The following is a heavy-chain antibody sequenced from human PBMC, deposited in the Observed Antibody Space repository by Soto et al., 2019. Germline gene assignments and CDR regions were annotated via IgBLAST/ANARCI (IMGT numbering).Heavy chain of an antibody. CDR2: IYYSGSI. Sequence: SETLSLSCTVSGDSISSLYWSWIRQPPGKGLEWIGYIYYSGSINYNPSLKSRVTISVDPSKNQFSLRPSSVTAADTAVYYCAKSLWDTSGWKTDYWGQGTLVTVSS. V-gene: IGHV4-59*01. D-gene: IGHD6-19*01. J-gene: IGHJ4*02. CDR3: AKSLWDTSGWKTDY. CDR1: GDSISSLY.